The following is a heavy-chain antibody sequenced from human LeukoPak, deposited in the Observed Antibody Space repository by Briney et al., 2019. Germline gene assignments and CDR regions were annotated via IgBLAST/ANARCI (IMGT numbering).Heavy chain of an antibody. CDR3: ARGRQNSDY. CDR2: IYYSGST. CDR1: GGSISSYY. V-gene: IGHV4-59*01. J-gene: IGHJ4*02. Sequence: SQTLSLTCTVSGGSISSYYWSWIRQPPGKGLEWIGYIYYSGSTNYNPSLKSRVTISVDTSKNQFSLKLSSVTAADTAVYYCARGRQNSDYWGQGTLVTVSS.